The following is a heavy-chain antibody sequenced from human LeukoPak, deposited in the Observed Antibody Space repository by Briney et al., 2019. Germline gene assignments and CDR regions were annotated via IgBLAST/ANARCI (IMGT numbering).Heavy chain of an antibody. CDR1: GGSISIFY. J-gene: IGHJ3*02. D-gene: IGHD1-26*01. V-gene: IGHV4-4*07. Sequence: TSETLSLMCTVSGGSISIFYWRWIRQPAGKGLEWSGRNDTSESTNYNPSLKRRVTLSVDTSKNQFSLKMDSVTAPDPAVIYFGRARELLSRRDAFDIWGQGTMVTVSS. CDR2: NDTSEST. CDR3: GRARELLSRRDAFDI.